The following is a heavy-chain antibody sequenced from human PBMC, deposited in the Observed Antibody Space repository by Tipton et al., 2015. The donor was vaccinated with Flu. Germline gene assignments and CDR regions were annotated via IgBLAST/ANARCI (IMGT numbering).Heavy chain of an antibody. D-gene: IGHD4-11*01. CDR3: ARRDYSNYVSEPKNWFDP. CDR2: IFHTGNT. CDR1: GSSISILYY. V-gene: IGHV4-38-2*02. Sequence: TLSLTCTISGSSISILYYWGWIRQPPGKGLDWIGNIFHTGNTFFNPSLKSRVTISVDRSKNQFSLTVSAVTAADTAVYYCARRDYSNYVSEPKNWFDPWGQGLMVTVSS. J-gene: IGHJ5*02.